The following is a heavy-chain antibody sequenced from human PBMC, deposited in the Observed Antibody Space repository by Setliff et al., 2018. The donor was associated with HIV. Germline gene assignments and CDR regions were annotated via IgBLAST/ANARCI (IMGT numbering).Heavy chain of an antibody. D-gene: IGHD6-19*01. CDR2: IYYSGSA. CDR3: ARGGTVSADFDS. J-gene: IGHJ4*02. V-gene: IGHV4-39*07. Sequence: LSLNCTVSRDSIRNGAYYWGWIRQPPGKGLEWIGSIYYSGSAYYNPSFKSRVTLSVDTSENQFSLRLSSVTAADTAVYFCARGGTVSADFDSWGQGTLVTVSS. CDR1: RDSIRNGAYY.